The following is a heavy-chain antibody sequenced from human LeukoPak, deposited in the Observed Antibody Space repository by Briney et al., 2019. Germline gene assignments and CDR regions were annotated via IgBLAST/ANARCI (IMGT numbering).Heavy chain of an antibody. Sequence: GGSLRLSCAASGFTVSSNYMSWVRQAPGKGLEWVSVIYSGGSTYYADSVKGRFTISRDNSKNTLYLQMNSLRAEDTAVYYCARDPTMGIGSYYFDYWGQGTLVTVSS. CDR1: GFTVSSNY. J-gene: IGHJ4*02. CDR3: ARDPTMGIGSYYFDY. CDR2: IYSGGST. D-gene: IGHD6-13*01. V-gene: IGHV3-53*01.